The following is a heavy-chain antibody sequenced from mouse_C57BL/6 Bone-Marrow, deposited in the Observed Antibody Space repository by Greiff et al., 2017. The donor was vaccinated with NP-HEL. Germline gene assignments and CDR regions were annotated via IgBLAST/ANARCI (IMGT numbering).Heavy chain of an antibody. CDR1: GYTFTEYT. CDR2: FYPGSGSI. J-gene: IGHJ1*03. Sequence: VKLMESGAELVKPGASVTLSCKASGYTFTEYTIHWVKQRSGQGLEWIGWFYPGSGSIKYNEKFKDKATLTADKSSSTVYMDLSRLTSEDSAVYFCARHGDYFGSSYGYFDDWGTGTTVTVSS. V-gene: IGHV1-62-2*01. CDR3: ARHGDYFGSSYGYFDD. D-gene: IGHD1-1*01.